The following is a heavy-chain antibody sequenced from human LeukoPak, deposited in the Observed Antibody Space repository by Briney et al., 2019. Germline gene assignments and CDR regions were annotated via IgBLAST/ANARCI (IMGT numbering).Heavy chain of an antibody. D-gene: IGHD2-21*02. Sequence: PGGSLRLSCAASAFTFSDYWMSWVRQAPGKGLEWVANIKQDGSEKYYVDSVKGRFTISRDNAKNSLYLQMNSLRAEDTAVYYCARDIVVVTAILDYWGQGTLVTVSS. CDR1: AFTFSDYW. V-gene: IGHV3-7*01. J-gene: IGHJ4*02. CDR3: ARDIVVVTAILDY. CDR2: IKQDGSEK.